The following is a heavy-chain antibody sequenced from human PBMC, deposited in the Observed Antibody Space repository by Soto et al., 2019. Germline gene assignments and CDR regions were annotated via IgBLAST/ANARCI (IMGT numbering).Heavy chain of an antibody. CDR2: ISTGTTSV. V-gene: IGHV3-48*04. CDR1: GFPFGGYS. Sequence: EVQLVESGGRLVQPGGTLRLSCATSGFPFGGYSWNWVRQAPGKGLVLISYISTGTTSVNYADSVRGRFTISRANAKNSLDLQMNIPRADDTPVYYCASEASGILFDLWGQATQVTVAS. CDR3: ASEASGILFDL. J-gene: IGHJ5*02.